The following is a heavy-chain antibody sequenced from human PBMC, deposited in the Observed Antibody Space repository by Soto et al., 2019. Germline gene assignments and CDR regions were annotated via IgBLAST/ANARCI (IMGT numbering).Heavy chain of an antibody. CDR2: ISAYNGNT. CDR1: GYTFTSYG. Sequence: GASVKVSCKASGYTFTSYGISWVRQAPGQGLEWMGWISAYNGNTNYAQKLQGRVTMTTDTSTSTAYMELRSLRSDDTAVYYCARECGYCSGGSCRCAFDYWGQGTLVTVSS. J-gene: IGHJ4*02. V-gene: IGHV1-18*01. CDR3: ARECGYCSGGSCRCAFDY. D-gene: IGHD2-15*01.